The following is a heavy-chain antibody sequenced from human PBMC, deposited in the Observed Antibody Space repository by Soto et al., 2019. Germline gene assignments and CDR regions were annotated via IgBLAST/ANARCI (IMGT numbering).Heavy chain of an antibody. CDR3: AKDGSGKFDY. D-gene: IGHD6-19*01. CDR1: GFSFSTFA. CDR2: ISGSGDRT. Sequence: GGSLRLSCAASGFSFSTFAMSWVRQAPGKGLEWVSSISGSGDRTSYADSVKGRFTISKDNSKNTLYLQMNSLRADDTAVYYCAKDGSGKFDYWGQGTLVTVSS. J-gene: IGHJ4*02. V-gene: IGHV3-23*01.